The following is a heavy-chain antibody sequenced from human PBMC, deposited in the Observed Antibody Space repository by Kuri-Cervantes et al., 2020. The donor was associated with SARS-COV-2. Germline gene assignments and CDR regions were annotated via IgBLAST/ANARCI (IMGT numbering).Heavy chain of an antibody. Sequence: SVKVSCKASGGTSSSYAISWVRQDPGQGLEWMGGIIPIFGTANYAQKFQGRVTITADESTSTANMELSSLRSEDTAVDYCTRDGGLIMTRDLQNDAFDIWGQGTMVTVSS. J-gene: IGHJ3*02. V-gene: IGHV1-69*13. CDR3: TRDGGLIMTRDLQNDAFDI. D-gene: IGHD3-16*02. CDR2: IIPIFGTA. CDR1: GGTSSSYA.